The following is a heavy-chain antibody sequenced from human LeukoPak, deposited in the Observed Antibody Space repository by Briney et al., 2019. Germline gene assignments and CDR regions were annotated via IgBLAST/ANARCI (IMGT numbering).Heavy chain of an antibody. D-gene: IGHD6-13*01. CDR2: IYYSGST. CDR3: AREYSSSWPDYYYYGMDV. J-gene: IGHJ6*02. Sequence: SETLSLTCTVSGDSISSGNYYWNWVRQPPGKGLEWIGSIYYSGSTNYNPSLKSRVTISVDTSKNQFSLKLSSVTAADTAVYYCAREYSSSWPDYYYYGMDVWGQGTTVTVSS. CDR1: GDSISSGNYY. V-gene: IGHV4-61*01.